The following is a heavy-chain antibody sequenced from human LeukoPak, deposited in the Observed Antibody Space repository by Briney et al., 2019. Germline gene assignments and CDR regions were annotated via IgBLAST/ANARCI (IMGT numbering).Heavy chain of an antibody. CDR2: IGTAGDP. CDR1: GFTFSSYD. V-gene: IGHV3-13*05. CDR3: ARGRRFGEFFWFDP. J-gene: IGHJ5*02. D-gene: IGHD3-10*01. Sequence: GRSLRLSCAASGFTFSSYDMHWVRQATGKGLEWVSAIGTAGDPYYPGSVKGRFTISRENAKNSLYLQMNSLRAGETAVYYCARGRRFGEFFWFDPWGQGTLVTVSS.